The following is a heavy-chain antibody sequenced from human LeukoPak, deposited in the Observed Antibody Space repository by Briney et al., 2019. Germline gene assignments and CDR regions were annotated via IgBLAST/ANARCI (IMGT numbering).Heavy chain of an antibody. V-gene: IGHV3-73*01. J-gene: IGHJ4*02. CDR2: IRSKPDSYAT. CDR3: SRLSVAGNLDY. D-gene: IGHD6-19*01. Sequence: GGSLRLSCAASGFIFSGSAMHWVRQASGKGLEWVGRIRSKPDSYATEYAASVKGRFTISRDDSKNTAYLQMNSLKTEDTAVYYCSRLSVAGNLDYWGQGTLVTVSS. CDR1: GFIFSGSA.